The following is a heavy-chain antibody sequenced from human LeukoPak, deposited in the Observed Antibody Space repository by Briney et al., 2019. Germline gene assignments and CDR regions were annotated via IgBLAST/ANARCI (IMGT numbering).Heavy chain of an antibody. Sequence: PGGSLRLSCAPSGFTVSANYMSWVRQAPGKGLEWVSVIYRGGSTYYADSVKGRFTISRDNSKNTLYLQMNSLRAEDTAVYYCARDLSYYDMDVWGQGTTVTVSS. CDR2: IYRGGST. V-gene: IGHV3-53*01. CDR3: ARDLSYYDMDV. J-gene: IGHJ6*02. CDR1: GFTVSANY.